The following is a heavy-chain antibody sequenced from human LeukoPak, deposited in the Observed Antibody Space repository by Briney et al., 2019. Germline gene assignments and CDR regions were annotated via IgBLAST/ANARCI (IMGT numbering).Heavy chain of an antibody. D-gene: IGHD2-2*01. J-gene: IGHJ4*02. CDR3: ARGVVPPPY. Sequence: GGSLRLSCAASGFTFSSYEFNWVRQAPGKGLEWVSYISSSGSIIFYADSVKGRFTISRDNAKKSLYLQMDSLRAEDTAIYYCARGVVPPPYWGQGTLVTVSS. CDR1: GFTFSSYE. V-gene: IGHV3-48*03. CDR2: ISSSGSII.